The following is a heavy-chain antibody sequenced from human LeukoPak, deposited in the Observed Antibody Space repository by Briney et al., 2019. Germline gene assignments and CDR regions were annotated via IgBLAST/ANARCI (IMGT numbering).Heavy chain of an antibody. CDR2: INPTAGNT. CDR3: ARDPRLALDY. V-gene: IGHV1-46*01. CDR1: GYTFSNYY. J-gene: IGHJ4*02. Sequence: ASVKVSCKASGYTFSNYYLHWVRQAPGQGLEWMGLINPTAGNTYYAQRFQGRVTMTRNTSTSTAYMELRSLRSDDTAVYYCARDPRLALDYWGQGTLVTVSS. D-gene: IGHD6-19*01.